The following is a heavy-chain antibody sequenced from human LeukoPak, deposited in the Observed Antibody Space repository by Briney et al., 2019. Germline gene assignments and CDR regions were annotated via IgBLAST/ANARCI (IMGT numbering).Heavy chain of an antibody. V-gene: IGHV3-23*01. CDR1: GFTFSSYG. D-gene: IGHD2-21*01. CDR2: ISGSGGST. J-gene: IGHJ4*02. Sequence: GGTLRLSCAASGFTFSSYGMSWVRQAPGKGLEWVSAISGSGGSTYCADSVKGRFTISRDNSKNMLYLQMNSLRAEDTAVYYCAKGRVNFDYWGQGTLVTVSS. CDR3: AKGRVNFDY.